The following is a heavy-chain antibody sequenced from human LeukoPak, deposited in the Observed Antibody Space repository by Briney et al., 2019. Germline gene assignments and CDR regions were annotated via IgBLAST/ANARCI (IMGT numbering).Heavy chain of an antibody. D-gene: IGHD3-3*01. V-gene: IGHV3-66*01. CDR2: IYSGGST. CDR3: ARDHYYDFWSGPPGGYMDV. J-gene: IGHJ6*03. CDR1: GFTVSSYY. Sequence: PGGSLRLSCAASGFTVSSYYMSWVRQAPGKGLEWVSVIYSGGSTYYADSVKGRFTISRDNSKSTLYLQMNSLRAEDTAVYYCARDHYYDFWSGPPGGYMDVWGKGTTVTVSS.